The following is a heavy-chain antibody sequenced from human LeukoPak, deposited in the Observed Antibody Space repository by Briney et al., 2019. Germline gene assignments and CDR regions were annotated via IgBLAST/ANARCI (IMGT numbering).Heavy chain of an antibody. CDR2: IYYSGST. V-gene: IGHV4-59*01. CDR3: ARDFTYDFWSGYGY. J-gene: IGHJ4*02. D-gene: IGHD3-3*01. Sequence: PSETLSLTCTVSGGSISSYYWSWIRQPPGKGLEWIGYIYYSGSTNYNPSLKSRVTISVDTSKNQFSLKLTSVTAADTAVYYRARDFTYDFWSGYGYWGQGTLVTVSS. CDR1: GGSISSYY.